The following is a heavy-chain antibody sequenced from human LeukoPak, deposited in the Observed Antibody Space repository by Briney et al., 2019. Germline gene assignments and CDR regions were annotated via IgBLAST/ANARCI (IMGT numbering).Heavy chain of an antibody. V-gene: IGHV3-30*18. J-gene: IGHJ6*02. CDR3: AKELGSSWYGNTPPYYYYYGMDV. CDR1: RFTFSSYG. Sequence: GGSLRLSCAASRFTFSSYGMHWVRQAPGKGLEWVAVISYDGSNKYYADSVKGRFTISRDNSKNTLYLQMNSLRAEDTAVYYCAKELGSSWYGNTPPYYYYYGMDVWGQGTTVTVSS. D-gene: IGHD6-13*01. CDR2: ISYDGSNK.